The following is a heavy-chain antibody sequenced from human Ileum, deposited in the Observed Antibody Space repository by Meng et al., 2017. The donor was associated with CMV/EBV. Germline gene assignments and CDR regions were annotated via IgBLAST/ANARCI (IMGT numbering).Heavy chain of an antibody. D-gene: IGHD2-2*01. CDR1: GYTFTSYD. CDR2: MNPNSGNT. CDR3: ARAGALECSSSSCLDFDY. V-gene: IGHV1-8*01. J-gene: IGHJ4*02. Sequence: ASVKVSCKASGYTFTSYDINWVRQATGQGREWMGWMNPNSGNTGYAQKFQGRVTMTRNISRSTAYMELSSLRSEDTAVYYGARAGALECSSSSCLDFDYWGQGTLVTVSS.